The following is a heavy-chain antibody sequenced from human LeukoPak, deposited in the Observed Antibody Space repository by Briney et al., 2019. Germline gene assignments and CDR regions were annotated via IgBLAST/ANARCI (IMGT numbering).Heavy chain of an antibody. CDR3: AKDRIITTITD. CDR1: GFTFSSYA. V-gene: IGHV3-23*01. Sequence: GGYLRLSCAASGFTFSSYAMSWVRRAPGKGLEWVSAISGSGGSTYYADSVKGRFTISRDNSKNTLYLQMNSLRAEDTAVYYCAKDRIITTITDWGQGTLVTVSS. CDR2: ISGSGGST. D-gene: IGHD3-22*01. J-gene: IGHJ4*02.